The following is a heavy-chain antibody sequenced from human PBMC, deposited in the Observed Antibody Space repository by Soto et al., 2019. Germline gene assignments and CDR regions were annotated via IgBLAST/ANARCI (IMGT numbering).Heavy chain of an antibody. CDR1: GFTFSSYT. CDR2: ISYDGSNK. J-gene: IGHJ4*02. D-gene: IGHD3-9*01. V-gene: IGHV3-30-3*01. Sequence: PXGSLRLCVSASGFTFSSYTMHWVRQAPGKGLGWVAVISYDGSNKYYADSVKGRFTISRDNSKNTLYLQMNSLRAEDTAVYYCARGVLLRYFDWLPPPDFDDWGQGTLVTVSS. CDR3: ARGVLLRYFDWLPPPDFDD.